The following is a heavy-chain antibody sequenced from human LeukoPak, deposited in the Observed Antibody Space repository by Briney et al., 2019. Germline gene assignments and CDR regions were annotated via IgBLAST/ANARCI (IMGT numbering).Heavy chain of an antibody. Sequence: PGGSLRLSCEGSAFIFSGHWMNWVRQTPGKGLEWVASIKEDGSERQYVDSVKGRFSISRDNTKGSLFLQLNSLRAEDTAVYYCAKDLWGGYYGRSGSFDYWGQGTLVTVSS. V-gene: IGHV3-7*03. J-gene: IGHJ4*02. CDR2: IKEDGSER. CDR3: AKDLWGGYYGRSGSFDY. CDR1: AFIFSGHW. D-gene: IGHD3-16*01.